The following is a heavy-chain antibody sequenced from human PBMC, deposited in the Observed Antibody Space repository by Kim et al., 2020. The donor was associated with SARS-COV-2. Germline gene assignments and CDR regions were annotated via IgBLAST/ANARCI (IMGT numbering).Heavy chain of an antibody. CDR3: ARRPNGITMVRGPPPKDAFDI. CDR1: GGSISSSSYY. CDR2: IYYSGST. V-gene: IGHV4-39*01. Sequence: SETLSLTCTVSGGSISSSSYYWGWIRQPPGKGLEWIGSIYYSGSTYYNPSLKSRVTISVDTSKNQFSLKLSSVTAADTAVYYCARRPNGITMVRGPPPKDAFDIWGQGTMVTVSS. D-gene: IGHD3-10*01. J-gene: IGHJ3*02.